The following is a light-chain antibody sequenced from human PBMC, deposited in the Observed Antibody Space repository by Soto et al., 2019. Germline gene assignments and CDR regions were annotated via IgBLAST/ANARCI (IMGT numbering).Light chain of an antibody. J-gene: IGLJ1*01. V-gene: IGLV2-8*01. Sequence: HSALTQPPSASGSPGQSVTISCTGTSSDVGGYNYVSWYQQHPGKVPKLIIYEVNKRPSGVPDRFSGSKSGNTASLIVAGLQAEDEADYYCTSYAGGNNVFGTGTKVTVL. CDR2: EVN. CDR1: SSDVGGYNY. CDR3: TSYAGGNNV.